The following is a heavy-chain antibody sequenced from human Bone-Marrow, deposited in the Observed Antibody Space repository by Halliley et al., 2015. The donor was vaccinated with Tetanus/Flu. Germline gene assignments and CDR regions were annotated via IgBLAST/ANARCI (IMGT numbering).Heavy chain of an antibody. J-gene: IGHJ6*02. CDR3: ARIARRRPNCDYGLDV. D-gene: IGHD1-1*01. CDR2: ISASGTVT. Sequence: SLRLSCAASGFMFNTDAMSLVRQAPGKGLEWVSGISASGTVTYYADSVKGRFTISRDNSRNTLFLQMNSLRGEDTALYYCARIARRRPNCDYGLDVWGQGTTVTVSS. V-gene: IGHV3-23*01. CDR1: GFMFNTDA.